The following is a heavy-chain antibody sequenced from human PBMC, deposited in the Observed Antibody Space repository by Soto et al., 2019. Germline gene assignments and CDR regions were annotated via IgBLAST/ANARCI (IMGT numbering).Heavy chain of an antibody. CDR1: GYTFTGHY. CDR3: GRGRSGQLVVFY. CDR2: IGPASGDT. J-gene: IGHJ4*02. D-gene: IGHD3-10*01. Sequence: ASVKVSCKASGYTFTGHYIHWVRQAPGQGPEWMGEIGPASGDTRYAQKFQGRVTMTRDTSITTVYMELNNLSPDDTAVYYCGRGRSGQLVVFYWGQGTPVTVS. V-gene: IGHV1-2*02.